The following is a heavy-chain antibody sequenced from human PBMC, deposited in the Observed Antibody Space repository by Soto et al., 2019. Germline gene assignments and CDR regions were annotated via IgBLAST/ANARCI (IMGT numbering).Heavy chain of an antibody. Sequence: GGSLRLSCAASGFTFSSYAMHWVRQAPGKGLEWVAVISYDGSNKYYADSVKGRFTISRDNSKNTLYLQMNSLRAEDTAVYYCARDQLDRSGSYYQFYYGMDVCGQRHTVTVS. J-gene: IGHJ6*02. D-gene: IGHD1-26*01. V-gene: IGHV3-30-3*01. CDR1: GFTFSSYA. CDR3: ARDQLDRSGSYYQFYYGMDV. CDR2: ISYDGSNK.